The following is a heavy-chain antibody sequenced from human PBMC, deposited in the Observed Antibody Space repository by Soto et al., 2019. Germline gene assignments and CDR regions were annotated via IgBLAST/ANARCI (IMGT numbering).Heavy chain of an antibody. V-gene: IGHV4-31*03. J-gene: IGHJ6*03. Sequence: QVQLQESGPGLVKPSQTLSLTCTVSGGSISRGGYYWNWIRQHPGKGLEWIGYIYYSGGTYYNPSRKSRVTISVDTSENQFSLRLSSVTAADTAVYYCARKDSGYADCMDVRGKGTTVTVSS. CDR2: IYYSGGT. CDR3: ARKDSGYADCMDV. CDR1: GGSISRGGYY. D-gene: IGHD5-12*01.